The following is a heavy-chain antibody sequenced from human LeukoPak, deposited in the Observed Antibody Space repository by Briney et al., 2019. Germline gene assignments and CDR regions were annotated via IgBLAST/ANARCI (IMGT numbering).Heavy chain of an antibody. CDR2: ISSSSSYT. Sequence: PGGSLRLSCAASGFTFSDYYMSWIRQAPGQGLEWVSYISSSSSYTNYADSVKGRFTISRDNATNSLYLQMNSLRAEDTAVYYCARECSGYRTPDYWGQGTLVTVSS. V-gene: IGHV3-11*05. D-gene: IGHD5-12*01. J-gene: IGHJ4*02. CDR3: ARECSGYRTPDY. CDR1: GFTFSDYY.